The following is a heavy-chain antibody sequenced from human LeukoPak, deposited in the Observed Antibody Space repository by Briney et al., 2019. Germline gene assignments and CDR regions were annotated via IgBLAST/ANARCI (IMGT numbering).Heavy chain of an antibody. Sequence: SETLSLTCTVSGGSVSSGGYFWSWIRQPPGMGLEWIGYIYYSGSTNFNPSLKSRVTVSVDTSKNQFSLKLRSVTAADTAVYFCARLTAYFDLWGRGTLVTVSS. CDR3: ARLTAYFDL. CDR1: GGSVSSGGYF. V-gene: IGHV4-61*08. J-gene: IGHJ2*01. CDR2: IYYSGST.